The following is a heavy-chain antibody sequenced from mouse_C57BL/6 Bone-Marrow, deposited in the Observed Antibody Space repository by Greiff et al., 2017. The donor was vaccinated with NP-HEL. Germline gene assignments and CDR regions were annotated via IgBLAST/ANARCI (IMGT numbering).Heavy chain of an antibody. CDR2: IYPGDGDT. Sequence: QVKLQQSEPELVKPGASVKISCKASGSAFSSSGMNWVKQRPGKGLGWIGRIYPGDGDTNYNGKFKGKATLTADKSSSTAYMQLSSLTSEDSAVYFCARGPFYSLGDYWGQGTSVTVSS. CDR3: ARGPFYSLGDY. V-gene: IGHV1-82*01. J-gene: IGHJ4*01. D-gene: IGHD2-1*01. CDR1: GSAFSSSG.